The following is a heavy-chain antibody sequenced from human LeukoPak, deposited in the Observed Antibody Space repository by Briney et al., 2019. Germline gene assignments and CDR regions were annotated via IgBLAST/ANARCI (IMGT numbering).Heavy chain of an antibody. CDR3: ARHYGP. V-gene: IGHV4-39*01. J-gene: IGHJ4*02. CDR2: IYYSGST. CDR1: GGSLSGYY. D-gene: IGHD3-10*01. Sequence: SGTLSLTCAVYGGSLSGYYWSRLRQPPGKGLEWIGSIYYSGSTYYNPSLKSRVTISVDTSKNQFSLKLNSVTATDTAVYYCARHYGPWGQGTLVTVSS.